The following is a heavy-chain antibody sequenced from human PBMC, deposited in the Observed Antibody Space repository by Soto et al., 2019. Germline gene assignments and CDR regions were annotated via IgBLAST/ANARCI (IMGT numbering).Heavy chain of an antibody. J-gene: IGHJ4*02. CDR1: GYSISSGYY. CDR2: IYHSGST. V-gene: IGHV4-38-2*01. CDR3: ERVISGWYVGY. Sequence: SETLSLTCAVSGYSISSGYYWGWIRQPPGKGLEWIGSIYHSGSTYYNPSLKSRVTISVDTSKNQFSLKLSSVTAADTAVYYCERVISGWYVGYWGQGTLVTVSS. D-gene: IGHD6-19*01.